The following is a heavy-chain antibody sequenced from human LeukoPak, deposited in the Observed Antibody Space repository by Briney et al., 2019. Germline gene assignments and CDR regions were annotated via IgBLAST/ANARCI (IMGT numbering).Heavy chain of an antibody. CDR1: GVSISSYY. J-gene: IGHJ4*02. Sequence: SETLSLTCTVYGVSISSYYWSWIRQSPEKGLEWIGYLTPSGSTNYKPSLKSRVTISVDTSKNQFSLKLSSVTAADTALYYCVKIKPGGASFDYWGQGTLVTVSS. CDR2: LTPSGST. V-gene: IGHV4-59*01. D-gene: IGHD1-26*01. CDR3: VKIKPGGASFDY.